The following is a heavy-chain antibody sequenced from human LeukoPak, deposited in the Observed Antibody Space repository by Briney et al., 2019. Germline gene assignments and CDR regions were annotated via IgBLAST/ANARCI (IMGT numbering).Heavy chain of an antibody. CDR1: GGSISSYY. D-gene: IGHD3-22*01. CDR2: IYYSGST. J-gene: IGHJ4*02. V-gene: IGHV4-59*01. Sequence: PSETLSLPCTVSGGSISSYYWSWIRQPPGKGLEWIGYIYYSGSTNYNPSLKSRVTISVDTSKNQFSLKLSSVTAADTAVYYCARAPNYYDSSGYFYYFDYWGQGTLVTVSS. CDR3: ARAPNYYDSSGYFYYFDY.